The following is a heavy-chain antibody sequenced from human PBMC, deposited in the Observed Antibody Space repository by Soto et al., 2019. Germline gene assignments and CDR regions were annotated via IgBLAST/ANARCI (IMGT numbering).Heavy chain of an antibody. CDR2: ISGNGGST. V-gene: IGHV3-64*01. J-gene: IGHJ4*02. CDR3: ARRGYGLYLDY. D-gene: IGHD3-10*01. CDR1: GFTFSSYA. Sequence: EVQLVESGGGLVQPGGSLRLSCAASGFTFSSYAMHWVRQAPGKGLEYVSVISGNGGSTYYANSVKGRFTISRDNSKITLYLQMGSLRAEDMAVYYCARRGYGLYLDYWGQGTLVTVSS.